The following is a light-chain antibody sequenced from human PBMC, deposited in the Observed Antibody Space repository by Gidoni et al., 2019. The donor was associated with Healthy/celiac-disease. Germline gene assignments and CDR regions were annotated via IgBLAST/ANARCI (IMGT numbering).Light chain of an antibody. J-gene: IGKJ2*01. CDR2: DAS. Sequence: IVLTQSPATLSLSPRERATLSCRASQSVSSYLAWYQQKPGQAPRLLIHDASNRATGIPARFSGSGSGTDFTLTISSLEPEDFAVYYCQQRSNWLYTFGQGTKLEIK. V-gene: IGKV3-11*01. CDR3: QQRSNWLYT. CDR1: QSVSSY.